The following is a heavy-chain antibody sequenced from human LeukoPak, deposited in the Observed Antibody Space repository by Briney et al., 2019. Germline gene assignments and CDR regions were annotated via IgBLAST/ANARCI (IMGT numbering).Heavy chain of an antibody. CDR1: GGSFSGYY. V-gene: IGHV4-34*01. J-gene: IGHJ4*02. Sequence: SETLSLTSAVYGGSFSGYYWSWIRQPPGKGLEWIGEINHSGSTNYNPSLKSRVTISVDTSKNQFPLKLSSVTAADTAVYYCARGRGVRGTCYFDYWGQGTLVTVSS. CDR3: ARGRGVRGTCYFDY. D-gene: IGHD3-10*01. CDR2: INHSGST.